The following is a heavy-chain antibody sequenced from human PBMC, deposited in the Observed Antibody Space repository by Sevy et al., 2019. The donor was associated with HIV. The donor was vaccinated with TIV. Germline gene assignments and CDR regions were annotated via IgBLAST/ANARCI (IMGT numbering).Heavy chain of an antibody. Sequence: GGSLRLSCAASGFTFSSYSMNWVRQAPGKGLECVSYISSSSTIYYADSVKGRFTISRDNAKNSLYLQMNSLRDEDTAVYYCARRQVAAAGTFDYWGQGTLVTVSS. CDR3: ARRQVAAAGTFDY. CDR2: ISSSSTI. V-gene: IGHV3-48*02. CDR1: GFTFSSYS. J-gene: IGHJ4*02. D-gene: IGHD6-13*01.